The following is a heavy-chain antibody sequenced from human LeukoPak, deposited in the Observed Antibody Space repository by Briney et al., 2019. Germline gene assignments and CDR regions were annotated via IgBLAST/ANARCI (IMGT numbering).Heavy chain of an antibody. CDR2: ISGSGGST. J-gene: IGHJ4*02. V-gene: IGHV3-23*01. Sequence: PGGSLRLSCAASGFTFSSYAMSWVRQAPEKGLDWVSAISGSGGSTYYADSVKGRFTISRDNSKNTLYLQMNSLRAEDTAVYYCAKRAPVAAAGTGRYFDYWGQGTLVTVSS. CDR1: GFTFSSYA. CDR3: AKRAPVAAAGTGRYFDY. D-gene: IGHD1/OR15-1a*01.